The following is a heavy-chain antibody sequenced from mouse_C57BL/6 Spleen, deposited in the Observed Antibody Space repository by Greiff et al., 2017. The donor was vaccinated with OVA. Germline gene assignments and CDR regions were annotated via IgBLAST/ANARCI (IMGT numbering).Heavy chain of an antibody. CDR1: GFTFSSYT. CDR2: ISGGGGNT. J-gene: IGHJ4*01. CDR3: ARHIFMINYAMDY. D-gene: IGHD2-4*01. Sequence: EVQLVESGGGLVKPGGSLKLSCAASGFTFSSYTMSWVRQTPEKRLEWVATISGGGGNTYYPDSVKGRFTISRDNAKNTLYLQMSSLRSEDTALYYCARHIFMINYAMDYWGQGTSVTVSS. V-gene: IGHV5-9*01.